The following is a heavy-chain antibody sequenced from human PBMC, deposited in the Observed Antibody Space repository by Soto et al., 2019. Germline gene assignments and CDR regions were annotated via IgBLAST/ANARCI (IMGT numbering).Heavy chain of an antibody. Sequence: EVQLVESGGGLVQPGRSLRLSCTASGFTFGDYAMSWFRQAPGKGLEWVGFIRSKAYGGTTEYAASVKGRFTISRDDSKSIAYLQMNSLKTEDTAVYYCTRDFFLRAYDYWGQGTLVTVSS. CDR2: IRSKAYGGTT. J-gene: IGHJ4*02. CDR1: GFTFGDYA. D-gene: IGHD3-3*01. V-gene: IGHV3-49*03. CDR3: TRDFFLRAYDY.